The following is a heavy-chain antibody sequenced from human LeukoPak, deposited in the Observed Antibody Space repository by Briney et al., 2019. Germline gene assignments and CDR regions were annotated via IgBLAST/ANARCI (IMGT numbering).Heavy chain of an antibody. D-gene: IGHD2-2*01. CDR1: GFTFSSYA. CDR3: AKDPRPGCSSTSCTGDYYYYCMDV. CDR2: ISGSGGST. J-gene: IGHJ6*03. Sequence: GGSLRLSCAASGFTFSSYAMSWVRQAPGKGLEWVSAISGSGGSTYYADSVKGRFTISRDNSKNTLYLQMNSLRAEDTAVYYCAKDPRPGCSSTSCTGDYYYYCMDVWGKGTTVTVSS. V-gene: IGHV3-23*01.